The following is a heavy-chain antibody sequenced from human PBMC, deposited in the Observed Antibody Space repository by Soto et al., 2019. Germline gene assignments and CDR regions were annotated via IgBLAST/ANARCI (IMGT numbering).Heavy chain of an antibody. Sequence: QVQLVESGGGVVQPGRSLRLSCAASGFTFSSYGMHWVRQAPGKGLEWVAVIWYDGSNKYYADSVKGRFTISRDNSKNTLYLQMNSLRAEDTAVYYCARDGPAYYYGSGSYYTSSYYYYYYYMDVWGKGTTVTVSS. CDR1: GFTFSSYG. CDR2: IWYDGSNK. J-gene: IGHJ6*03. D-gene: IGHD3-10*01. CDR3: ARDGPAYYYGSGSYYTSSYYYYYYYMDV. V-gene: IGHV3-33*01.